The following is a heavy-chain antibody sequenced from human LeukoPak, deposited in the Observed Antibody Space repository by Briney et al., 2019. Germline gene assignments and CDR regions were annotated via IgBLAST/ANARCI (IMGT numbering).Heavy chain of an antibody. D-gene: IGHD6-13*01. Sequence: GGSLRLSCAASGFTFSSYAMSWVRQAPGKGLEWVSAISGSGGSTYYADSVKGRFTISRDNSKNTLYLQMNSLRAEDTAVYYCAKGNPYGIAAAGTLDYWGQGTLVTVSS. CDR3: AKGNPYGIAAAGTLDY. CDR1: GFTFSSYA. V-gene: IGHV3-23*01. CDR2: ISGSGGST. J-gene: IGHJ4*02.